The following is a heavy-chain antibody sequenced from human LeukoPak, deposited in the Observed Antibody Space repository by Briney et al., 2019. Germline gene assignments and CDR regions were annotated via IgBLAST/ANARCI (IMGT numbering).Heavy chain of an antibody. CDR3: ARGAHRPLDY. Sequence: GASVKVSCKASGYTFTTYGLTWVRQAPGQGLEWMGWITGHNGNTNYAQKFQGRVTLTTDTSTSTAYMELRSLRSDDTAMYYCARGAHRPLDYWGQGTLVTVSS. V-gene: IGHV1-18*01. CDR1: GYTFTTYG. CDR2: ITGHNGNT. J-gene: IGHJ4*02.